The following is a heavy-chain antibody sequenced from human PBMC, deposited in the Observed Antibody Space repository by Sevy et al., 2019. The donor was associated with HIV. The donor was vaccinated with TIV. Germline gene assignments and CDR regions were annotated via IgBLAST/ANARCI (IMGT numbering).Heavy chain of an antibody. CDR2: ISSSSSYI. CDR1: GFTFCSYS. J-gene: IGHJ6*02. D-gene: IGHD3-3*01. CDR3: ARDRGLRFLEWFRYGKDV. Sequence: GGSLRLSCTASGFTFCSYSMNWVRQAPGKGLEWVSSISSSSSYIYYADSVKGRFTISRDNAKNSLYLQMNSLRAEDTAVYYCARDRGLRFLEWFRYGKDVWGQGTTVTVSS. V-gene: IGHV3-21*01.